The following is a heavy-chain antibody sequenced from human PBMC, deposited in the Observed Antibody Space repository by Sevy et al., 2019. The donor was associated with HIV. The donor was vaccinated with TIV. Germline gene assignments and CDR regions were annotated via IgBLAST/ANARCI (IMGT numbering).Heavy chain of an antibody. V-gene: IGHV6-1*01. CDR1: GDSVSANSAA. CDR2: TYYRSKWST. Sequence: SQTLSLTCAISGDSVSANSAAWNWIRQSPSRGLEWLGRTYYRSKWSTDYAESVKSRITISPDTSKNRFSLQLNSVTPEDTALYFCARTYSYNWNDFFDYWGQGTLVTVSS. D-gene: IGHD1-20*01. CDR3: ARTYSYNWNDFFDY. J-gene: IGHJ4*02.